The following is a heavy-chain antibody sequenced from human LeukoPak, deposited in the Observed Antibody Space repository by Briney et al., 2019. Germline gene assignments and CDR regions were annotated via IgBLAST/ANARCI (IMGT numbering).Heavy chain of an antibody. CDR1: GFTFSSYS. J-gene: IGHJ4*02. CDR2: ISSSSYI. CDR3: ARAREYSYAPNFDY. D-gene: IGHD5-18*01. V-gene: IGHV3-21*01. Sequence: GGSLRLSCAASGFTFSSYSMNWVRQAPGKGVEWVSSISSSSYIYYADSVKGRFTISRDNAKNSLYLQMNSLRAEDTAVYYCARAREYSYAPNFDYWGQETLVTASS.